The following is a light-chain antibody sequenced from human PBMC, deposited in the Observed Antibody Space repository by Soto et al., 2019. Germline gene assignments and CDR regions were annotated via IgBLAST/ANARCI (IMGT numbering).Light chain of an antibody. Sequence: DIQMTQSPSSLSASVGDRVTITCRASQGIRNDLGWYQQKPGKAPKRLIYDASILQGGVPSRFSGSGSGTEFTLTISSLQSEDFAVYYCQQYTNWPPNTFGQGTRLEMK. CDR3: QQYTNWPPNT. CDR1: QGIRND. CDR2: DAS. J-gene: IGKJ5*01. V-gene: IGKV1-17*01.